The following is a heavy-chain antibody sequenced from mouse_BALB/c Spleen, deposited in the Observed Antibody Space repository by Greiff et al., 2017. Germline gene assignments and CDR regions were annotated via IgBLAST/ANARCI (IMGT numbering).Heavy chain of an antibody. CDR3: ARGDYFDY. J-gene: IGHJ2*01. V-gene: IGHV5-12-1*01. CDR1: GFAFSSYD. CDR2: ISSGGGST. Sequence: EVKLVESGGGLVKPGGSLKLSCAASGFAFSSYDMSWVRQTPEKRLEWVAYISSGGGSTYYPDTVKGRFTISRDNAKNTLYLQMSSLKSEDTAMYYCARGDYFDYWGQGTTLTVSS.